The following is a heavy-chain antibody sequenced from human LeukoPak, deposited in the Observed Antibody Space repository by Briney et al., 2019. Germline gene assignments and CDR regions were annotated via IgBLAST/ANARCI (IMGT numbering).Heavy chain of an antibody. CDR1: GFTFSSYA. D-gene: IGHD2-2*01. Sequence: QTGGSLRLSCAASGFTFSSYAMSWVRQAPGKGLEWVSAISGSGGSTYYADSVKGRFTISRDNSKNTLYLQMNSLRAEDTAVYYCAKSKGSSPIYYYGMDVWGQGTTVTVSS. CDR3: AKSKGSSPIYYYGMDV. CDR2: ISGSGGST. J-gene: IGHJ6*02. V-gene: IGHV3-23*01.